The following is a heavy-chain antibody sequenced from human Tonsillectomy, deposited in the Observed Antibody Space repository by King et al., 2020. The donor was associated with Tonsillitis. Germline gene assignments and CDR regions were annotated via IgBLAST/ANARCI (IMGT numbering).Heavy chain of an antibody. Sequence: VQLVESGGGLVKPGGSLRLSCVASGFTFSSYSMNWVRQAPGKGLEWVSSITGSSSYIYYADSVKGRCTISRDNAKNSLYLQMNSLRAEDTAVYYCARSLFGGYRGSYSGFDYWGQGTLVTVSS. CDR1: GFTFSSYS. D-gene: IGHD1-26*01. V-gene: IGHV3-21*01. J-gene: IGHJ4*02. CDR3: ARSLFGGYRGSYSGFDY. CDR2: ITGSSSYI.